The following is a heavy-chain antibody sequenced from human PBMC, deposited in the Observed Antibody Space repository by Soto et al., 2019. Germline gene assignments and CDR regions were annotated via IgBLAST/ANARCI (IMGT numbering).Heavy chain of an antibody. Sequence: SETLSLTWPVSGDSISSDNWWSCFRQPPEKGLEWIGEIYRGTTPTYNPSLESRVTISVDKSKNHFSLKLNSVTAADTAVYYCVKNGAYALEYWGQGTLVTVSS. CDR1: GDSISSDNW. J-gene: IGHJ4*02. V-gene: IGHV4-4*02. CDR2: IYRGTTP. CDR3: VKNGAYALEY. D-gene: IGHD2-8*01.